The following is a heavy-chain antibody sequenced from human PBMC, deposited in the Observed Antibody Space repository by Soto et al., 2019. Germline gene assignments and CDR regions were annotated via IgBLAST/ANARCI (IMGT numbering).Heavy chain of an antibody. V-gene: IGHV3-23*01. CDR2: ISYSGGRT. J-gene: IGHJ4*02. CDR1: GFTFSSYA. Sequence: GGSLRLSCAASGFTFSSYAMSWVRQAPGKGLEWVSGISYSGGRTYYADSVQGRFTISRDNSKNTLYLQMNRLRAEDTAIYYCAKDGYRNSFFPTKLEYWGQGTLVTVSS. CDR3: AKDGYRNSFFPTKLEY. D-gene: IGHD6-6*01.